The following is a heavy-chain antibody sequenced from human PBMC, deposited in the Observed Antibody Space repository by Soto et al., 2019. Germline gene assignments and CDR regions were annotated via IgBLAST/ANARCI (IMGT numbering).Heavy chain of an antibody. CDR2: INSDGSST. Sequence: GGSLRLSCAASGFTFSSYWMHWVRQAPGKGLVWVSRINSDGSSTSYADSVKGRFTISRDNAKNTLYLQMNSLRAEDTAVYYCAREWVVAATAVYYYYYGMDVWGQGTTVTVS. V-gene: IGHV3-74*01. J-gene: IGHJ6*02. CDR3: AREWVVAATAVYYYYYGMDV. CDR1: GFTFSSYW. D-gene: IGHD2-15*01.